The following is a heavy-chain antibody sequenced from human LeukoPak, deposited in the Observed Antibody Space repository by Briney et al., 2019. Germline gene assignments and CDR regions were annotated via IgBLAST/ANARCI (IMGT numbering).Heavy chain of an antibody. D-gene: IGHD6-19*01. J-gene: IGHJ4*02. Sequence: GGSLRLSCTASGFTFSSYSMSWVRQAPGKGLEWVSVIGDSGDITIYADSVKGRFTISRDNSKNTLYLQMNSLRAEDTAVYYCASIAVSLRYWGQGTLVTVSS. CDR2: IGDSGDIT. V-gene: IGHV3-23*01. CDR1: GFTFSSYS. CDR3: ASIAVSLRY.